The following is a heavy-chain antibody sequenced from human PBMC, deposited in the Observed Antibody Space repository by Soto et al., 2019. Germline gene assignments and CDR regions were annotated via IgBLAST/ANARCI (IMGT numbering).Heavy chain of an antibody. D-gene: IGHD5-12*01. J-gene: IGHJ5*02. Sequence: QVQLVQSGAEVKKPGSSVKVSCKASGGTFSSYTISWVRQAPGQGLEWMGRIIPILGIANYAQKFQGRVTITADKSTSTADMELRSRRSEDTAADYCARSPRWLRGDWFDTWGQGTLVTVSS. CDR2: IIPILGIA. CDR3: ARSPRWLRGDWFDT. CDR1: GGTFSSYT. V-gene: IGHV1-69*02.